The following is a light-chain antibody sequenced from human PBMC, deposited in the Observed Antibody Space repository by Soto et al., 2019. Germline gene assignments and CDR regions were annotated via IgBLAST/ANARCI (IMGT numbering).Light chain of an antibody. CDR3: SSYTFTSTLYV. V-gene: IGLV2-14*01. CDR1: SSDVGGHNY. CDR2: EVT. J-gene: IGLJ1*01. Sequence: QSALTQPAAVSGSPGQSITISCTRSSSDVGGHNYVSWYQQHPGKAPKLMIYEVTKRPSGVSNRFSGSKSGNTASLTISGLQAEDEADYYCSSYTFTSTLYVFGTGTKVTVL.